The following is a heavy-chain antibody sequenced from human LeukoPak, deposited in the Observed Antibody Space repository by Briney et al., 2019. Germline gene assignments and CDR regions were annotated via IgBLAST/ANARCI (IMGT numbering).Heavy chain of an antibody. CDR3: ASSVAGFHAFDI. D-gene: IGHD6-19*01. CDR1: GYTFTGYY. CDR2: INPNSGGT. J-gene: IGHJ3*02. V-gene: IGHV1-2*02. Sequence: GASVKVSCKASGYTFTGYYMHWVRQAPGQGLEWMGWINPNSGGTNYAQKFQGRVTITRDTSISTAYMELSRLRSDDTAVYHCASSVAGFHAFDIWGQGTMVTVSS.